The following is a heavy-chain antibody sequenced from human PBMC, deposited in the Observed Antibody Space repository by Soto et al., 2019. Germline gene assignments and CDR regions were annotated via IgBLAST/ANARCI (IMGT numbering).Heavy chain of an antibody. V-gene: IGHV3-33*01. D-gene: IGHD3-16*02. CDR2: IWYDGSNK. Sequence: PGGSLRLSCAASGFTFSSYGMHWVRQAPGKGLEWVAVIWYDGSNKYYADSVKGRFTISRDNSKNTLYLQMNSLRAEDTAVYYCARDSSLITFGGVIVRLFQHWGQGTLVTVSS. CDR1: GFTFSSYG. J-gene: IGHJ1*01. CDR3: ARDSSLITFGGVIVRLFQH.